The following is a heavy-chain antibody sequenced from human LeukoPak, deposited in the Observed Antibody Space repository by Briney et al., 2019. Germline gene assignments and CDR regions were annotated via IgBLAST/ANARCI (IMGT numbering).Heavy chain of an antibody. CDR2: INHSGST. J-gene: IGHJ4*02. CDR3: ARWGGYYYDTQPDY. D-gene: IGHD3-22*01. CDR1: GGSFSGYY. Sequence: SETLSLTCAVYGGSFSGYYWSWIRQPPGKGLEWIGEINHSGSTNYNPSLKSRVTISVDTSKNQFSLKLSSVTAADTAVYYCARWGGYYYDTQPDYWGQGTLVTVSS. V-gene: IGHV4-34*01.